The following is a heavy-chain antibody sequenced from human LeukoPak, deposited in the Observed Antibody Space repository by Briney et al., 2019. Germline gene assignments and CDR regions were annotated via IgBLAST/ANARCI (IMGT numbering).Heavy chain of an antibody. V-gene: IGHV3-7*01. Sequence: PGGSLRLSCAASGFTFSESWMGWVRQAPGEGLEWVANMNQDGSERDYVDSVKGRFTISRDNARKSLYLQMSSLRAEDTAVYYCATYTHWVAGDVWGQGTTVTVSS. CDR2: MNQDGSER. CDR1: GFTFSESW. D-gene: IGHD3-16*01. J-gene: IGHJ6*02. CDR3: ATYTHWVAGDV.